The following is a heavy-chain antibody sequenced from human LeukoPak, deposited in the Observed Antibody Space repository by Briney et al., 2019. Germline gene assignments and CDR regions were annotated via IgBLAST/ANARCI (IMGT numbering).Heavy chain of an antibody. CDR2: IYPSGNT. D-gene: IGHD6-19*01. Sequence: SETLSLTCTVSGGSISSGHYNWNWIRQPAGKGLEWIGRIYPSGNTNYNPSFKSRVTISRDTSQNQFSLRLTSVTVADTAVYYCARVLAVADTFDYWGQGTLVTVSS. J-gene: IGHJ4*02. CDR1: GGSISSGHYN. CDR3: ARVLAVADTFDY. V-gene: IGHV4-61*02.